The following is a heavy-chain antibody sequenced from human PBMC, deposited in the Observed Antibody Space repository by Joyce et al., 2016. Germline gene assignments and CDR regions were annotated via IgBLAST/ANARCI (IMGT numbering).Heavy chain of an antibody. CDR2: ISPFFGAA. CDR3: ARGGTSSDHYFFYTLDV. CDR1: GGDFSNYT. D-gene: IGHD1-14*01. Sequence: QVLLVQSGAAVKRPGSSLRVSCKSSGGDFSNYTVNWVRQAPGQRLEWLGGISPFFGAAKYAEDFHGRGNLTADQSTRTAYLELSSLTSADTAVYYCARGGTSSDHYFFYTLDVWGPGTTVIVSS. V-gene: IGHV1-69*12. J-gene: IGHJ6*02.